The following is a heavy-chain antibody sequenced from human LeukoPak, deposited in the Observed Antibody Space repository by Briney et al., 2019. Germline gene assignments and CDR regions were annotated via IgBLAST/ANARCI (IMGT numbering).Heavy chain of an antibody. D-gene: IGHD6-6*01. CDR2: INPSGGST. Sequence: ASVKVSCKASGYTFTSYYMHWVRQAPGQGPEWMGLINPSGGSTSYAQKFQGRVTITRDTSTSTVYMELSSLRSEDTAVYYCAREGGLEYSSSSGYYYGMDVWGKGTTVTVSS. J-gene: IGHJ6*04. V-gene: IGHV1-46*01. CDR3: AREGGLEYSSSSGYYYGMDV. CDR1: GYTFTSYY.